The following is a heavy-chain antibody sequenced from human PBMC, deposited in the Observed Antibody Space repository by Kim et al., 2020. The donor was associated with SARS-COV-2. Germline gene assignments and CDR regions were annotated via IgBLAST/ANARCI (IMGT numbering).Heavy chain of an antibody. J-gene: IGHJ4*02. Sequence: PALKRRVTISVDTSKNQFSLKLSSVTAADTAVYYCAREDIVVRRRGPFDYWGQGTLVTVSS. V-gene: IGHV4-34*01. D-gene: IGHD2-2*01. CDR3: AREDIVVRRRGPFDY.